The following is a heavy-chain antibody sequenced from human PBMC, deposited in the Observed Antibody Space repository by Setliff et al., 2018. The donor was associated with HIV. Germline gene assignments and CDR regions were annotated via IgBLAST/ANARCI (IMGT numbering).Heavy chain of an antibody. Sequence: GGSLRLSCAASGFTFGDYYMTWIRQAPKKGLECVAYISSRGSVIQYADSVKGRFTIPRDNAKNSLFLQMNGLRAEDTGFYYCARLSPPDDYGDLGGVDYWGQGTLVTVSS. D-gene: IGHD4-17*01. CDR1: GFTFGDYY. V-gene: IGHV3-11*04. CDR2: ISSRGSVI. J-gene: IGHJ4*02. CDR3: ARLSPPDDYGDLGGVDY.